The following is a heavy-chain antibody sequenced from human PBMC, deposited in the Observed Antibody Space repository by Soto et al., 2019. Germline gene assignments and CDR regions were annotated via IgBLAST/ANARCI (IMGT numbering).Heavy chain of an antibody. CDR3: ARDFSVGFGGVIPDGMDV. CDR1: GGTFSSYA. J-gene: IGHJ6*02. Sequence: QVQLVQSGAEVKKPGSSVKVSCKASGGTFSSYAISWVRQAPGQGLEWMGGIITIFGTANYAQKFQGRVTITADESTSTAYMELSSLRSEDTAVYYCARDFSVGFGGVIPDGMDVWGQGTTVTVSS. CDR2: IITIFGTA. D-gene: IGHD3-3*01. V-gene: IGHV1-69*01.